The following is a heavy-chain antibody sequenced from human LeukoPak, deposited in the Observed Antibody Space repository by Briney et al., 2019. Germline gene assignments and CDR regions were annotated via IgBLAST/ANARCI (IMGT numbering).Heavy chain of an antibody. CDR3: ARTAEQPGNDYGDYAWAFDI. D-gene: IGHD4-17*01. CDR1: GYTFTGYY. V-gene: IGHV1-2*02. CDR2: INPNSGGT. J-gene: IGHJ3*02. Sequence: GASVKVSCKASGYTFTGYYMHWVRQAPGQGLEWMGWINPNSGGTNYAQKFQGRVTMTRDTSISTAHMELSRLRSDDTAVYYCARTAEQPGNDYGDYAWAFDIWGQGTMVTVSS.